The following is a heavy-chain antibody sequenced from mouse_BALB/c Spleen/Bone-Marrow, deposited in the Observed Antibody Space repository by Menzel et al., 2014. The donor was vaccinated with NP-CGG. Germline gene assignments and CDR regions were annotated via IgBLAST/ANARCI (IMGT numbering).Heavy chain of an antibody. CDR1: GFTFSSFG. Sequence: VQLKESGGGLVQPGGSRKLSCAASGFTFSSFGMHWVRQAPEKGLEWVAYISSGSSTIFYADTVKGRFTVSRDNPKNTLFLQMTSLRSEDTGMYYCTRGGNWDDFDYWGQGTTLTVSS. CDR2: ISSGSSTI. D-gene: IGHD4-1*01. J-gene: IGHJ2*01. CDR3: TRGGNWDDFDY. V-gene: IGHV5-17*02.